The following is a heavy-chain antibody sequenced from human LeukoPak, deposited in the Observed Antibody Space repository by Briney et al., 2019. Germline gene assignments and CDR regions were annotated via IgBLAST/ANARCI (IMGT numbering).Heavy chain of an antibody. CDR2: VTGSGVST. V-gene: IGHV3-23*01. CDR1: GFTFSTSA. Sequence: PGGSLRFSCAASGFTFSTSAMSWVRQTPGKGLEWVSGVTGSGVSTFYAGSVKGRFTISRDNSKNTLYLQMNSLRADDTAIYFCAKHGGLRVFYPFDYWGQGSLVTVSS. D-gene: IGHD3-10*01. J-gene: IGHJ4*02. CDR3: AKHGGLRVFYPFDY.